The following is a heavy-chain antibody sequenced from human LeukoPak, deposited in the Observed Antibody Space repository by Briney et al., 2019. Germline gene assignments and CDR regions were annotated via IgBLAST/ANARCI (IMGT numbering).Heavy chain of an antibody. CDR2: INHSGST. CDR3: ARVRYSSGWYGALFDY. J-gene: IGHJ4*02. D-gene: IGHD6-19*01. Sequence: SETLSLTCAVYGASFSGYYWSWIRQPPGKGLEWIGEINHSGSTNYNPSLKSRVTISVDTSKNQFSLKLSSVTAANTAVYYCARVRYSSGWYGALFDYWGQGTLVTVSS. V-gene: IGHV4-34*01. CDR1: GASFSGYY.